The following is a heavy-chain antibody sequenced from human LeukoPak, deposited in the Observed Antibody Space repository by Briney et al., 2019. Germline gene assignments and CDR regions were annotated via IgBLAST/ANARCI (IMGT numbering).Heavy chain of an antibody. J-gene: IGHJ4*02. V-gene: IGHV3-23*01. CDR3: AKDKGDSSGWLNFDY. Sequence: GGSLRLSWAASGFTFSSYAMSWVRQAPGKGLEWVSSISGSGGSTYYADSVKGRFTISRDNSKNTLYLQMNSLRAEDTAVYYCAKDKGDSSGWLNFDYWGQGTLVAVSS. D-gene: IGHD6-19*01. CDR1: GFTFSSYA. CDR2: ISGSGGST.